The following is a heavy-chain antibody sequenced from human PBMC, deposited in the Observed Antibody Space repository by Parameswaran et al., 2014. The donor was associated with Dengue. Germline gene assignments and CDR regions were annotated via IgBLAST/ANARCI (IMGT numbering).Heavy chain of an antibody. J-gene: IGHJ4*02. V-gene: IGHV4-39*07. CDR3: ARDSDFWSGYYNPRGYFDF. D-gene: IGHD3-3*01. Sequence: WIRQPPGKGLEWIGSVYYSGSTYYNPSLKSRLTISGDTSKNQISLKLGSVTAADTAVYYCARDSDFWSGYYNPRGYFDFWGQGTLVTVSS. CDR2: VYYSGST.